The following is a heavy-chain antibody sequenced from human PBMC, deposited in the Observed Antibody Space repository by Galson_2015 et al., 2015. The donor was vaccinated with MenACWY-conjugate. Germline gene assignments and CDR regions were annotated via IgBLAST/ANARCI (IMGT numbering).Heavy chain of an antibody. CDR2: ISYDGSNK. V-gene: IGHV3-30*18. J-gene: IGHJ6*02. D-gene: IGHD2-15*01. Sequence: SLRLSCAASGFTFSDYYMSWIRQAPGKGLEWVAVISYDGSNKYYADSVKGRFTISRDNSKNTLYLQMNSLRAEDTAVYYCAKRHYSGANYYYYYGMDVWGQGTTVTVSS. CDR1: GFTFSDYY. CDR3: AKRHYSGANYYYYYGMDV.